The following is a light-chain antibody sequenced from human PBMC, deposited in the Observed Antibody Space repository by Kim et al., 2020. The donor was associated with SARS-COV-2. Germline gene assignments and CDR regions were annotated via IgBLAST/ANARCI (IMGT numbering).Light chain of an antibody. V-gene: IGLV3-19*01. CDR3: NSRDKSGDHVV. Sequence: ALGRTVRITCQGDSLRTYYASWYQQKPGQAPILVIYGKNNRPSGIPDRFSGSSSGNTASLTVTGAQAVDEADYYCNSRDKSGDHVVFGGGTKLIVL. CDR1: SLRTYY. J-gene: IGLJ2*01. CDR2: GKN.